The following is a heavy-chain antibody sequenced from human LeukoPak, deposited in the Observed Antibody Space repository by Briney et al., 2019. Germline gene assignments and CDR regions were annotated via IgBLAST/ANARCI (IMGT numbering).Heavy chain of an antibody. CDR2: ISYDGSNK. J-gene: IGHJ5*02. CDR3: ARAIQVNWFDP. V-gene: IGHV3-30*03. Sequence: GGSLRLSCAASGFAFSSYSMNWVRQAPGRGLEWVAVISYDGSNKYYADSVKGRFTISRDNSKNTLYLQMNSLRAEDTAVYYCARAIQVNWFDPWGQGTLVTVSS. CDR1: GFAFSSYS.